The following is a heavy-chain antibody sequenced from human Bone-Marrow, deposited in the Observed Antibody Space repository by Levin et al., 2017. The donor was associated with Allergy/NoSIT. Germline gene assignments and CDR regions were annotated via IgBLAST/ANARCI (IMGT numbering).Heavy chain of an antibody. Sequence: PGGSLRLSCAASGFTFSSYSMNWVRQAPGKGLEWVSYISSSSSTIYYADSVKGRFTISRDNAKNSLYLQMNSLRAEDTAVYYCARDPYYDILTGYYVTPATDPWGQGTLVTVSS. CDR1: GFTFSSYS. D-gene: IGHD3-9*01. V-gene: IGHV3-48*01. J-gene: IGHJ5*02. CDR3: ARDPYYDILTGYYVTPATDP. CDR2: ISSSSSTI.